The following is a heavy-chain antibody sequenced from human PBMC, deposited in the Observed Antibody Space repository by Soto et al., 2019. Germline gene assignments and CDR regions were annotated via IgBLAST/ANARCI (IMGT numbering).Heavy chain of an antibody. CDR3: ARALRTYYDFWSGSDAGDY. CDR2: IYYSGST. J-gene: IGHJ4*02. V-gene: IGHV4-30-4*01. CDR1: GGSISSGDYY. Sequence: SETLSLTCTVSGGSISSGDYYWSWIRQPPGKGLEWIGYIYYSGSTYYNPSLKSRVTISVDTSKNLFSLKLSSVTAADTAVYYCARALRTYYDFWSGSDAGDYWGQGTLVTVSS. D-gene: IGHD3-3*01.